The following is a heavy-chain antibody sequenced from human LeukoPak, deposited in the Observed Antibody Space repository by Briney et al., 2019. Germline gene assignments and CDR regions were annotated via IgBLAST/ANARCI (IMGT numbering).Heavy chain of an antibody. CDR2: IYYSGST. CDR3: ARGGSTSYRKFLYNWFDP. CDR1: GGSISSGDYY. Sequence: SETLSLTCTASGGSISSGDYYWSWIRQPPGKGLEWIGYIYYSGSTNYNPSLKSRVTISVDTSKNQFSLKLSSVTAADTAVYYCARGGSTSYRKFLYNWFDPWGQGTLATVSS. J-gene: IGHJ5*02. V-gene: IGHV4-61*08. D-gene: IGHD1-1*01.